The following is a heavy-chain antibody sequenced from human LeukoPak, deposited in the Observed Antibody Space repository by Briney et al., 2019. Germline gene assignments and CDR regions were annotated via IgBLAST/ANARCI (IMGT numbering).Heavy chain of an antibody. D-gene: IGHD3-22*01. CDR1: GFTFSSHA. CDR2: ISGHGDTT. CDR3: AKAIDSRGYWYERGADY. Sequence: GGSLRLSCAASGFTFSSHAMIWVREAPGKGLEWVSPISGHGDTTYDADSVKGRFTISRDNSKNTMFLQMSSLRAEDTAIYYCAKAIDSRGYWYERGADYWGQGTLVTVSS. J-gene: IGHJ4*02. V-gene: IGHV3-23*01.